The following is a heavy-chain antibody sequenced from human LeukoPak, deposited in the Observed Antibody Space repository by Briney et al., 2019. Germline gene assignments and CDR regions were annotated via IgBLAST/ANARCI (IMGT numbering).Heavy chain of an antibody. Sequence: PGGSLRLSCTASGFPFSNYWMSWVRQAPGKGLEWVPNIWQGGSEKYYVDSVKGRFTISRDNAKNSLYLQMNSLRAEDTAVYYCARERVVGAKSAFDIWGLGTMVAVSS. V-gene: IGHV3-7*01. CDR2: IWQGGSEK. CDR3: ARERVVGAKSAFDI. D-gene: IGHD1-26*01. CDR1: GFPFSNYW. J-gene: IGHJ3*02.